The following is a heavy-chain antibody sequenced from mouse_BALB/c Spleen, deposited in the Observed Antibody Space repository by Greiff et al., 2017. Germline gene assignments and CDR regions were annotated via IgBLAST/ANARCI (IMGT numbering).Heavy chain of an antibody. V-gene: IGHV5-12-1*01. CDR3: ATRSGNYDWDFDD. J-gene: IGHJ1*01. CDR1: GFAFSSYD. D-gene: IGHD2-1*01. Sequence: EVMLVESGGGLVKPGGSLKLSCAASGFAFSSYDMPWVRQTPEKRLEWVAYISSGGGSTYYSDTVKGRFTISRDNAKNTLYLKMSSLKSEDTAMYYCATRSGNYDWDFDDWGGGTTVTVSS. CDR2: ISSGGGST.